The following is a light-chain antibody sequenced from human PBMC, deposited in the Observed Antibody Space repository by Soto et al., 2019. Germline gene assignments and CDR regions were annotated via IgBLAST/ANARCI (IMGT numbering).Light chain of an antibody. J-gene: IGKJ1*01. Sequence: EIVLTHTPGTLSLSPGERSTLSSRASQSVSRNFIAWYQQQPGQPPRLLIYGASSRATGIADRCSGSGAGKDFTLTISRLEPEDSAVYFCQQYDSSPWTFGQGTKVDIK. V-gene: IGKV3-20*01. CDR3: QQYDSSPWT. CDR2: GAS. CDR1: QSVSRNF.